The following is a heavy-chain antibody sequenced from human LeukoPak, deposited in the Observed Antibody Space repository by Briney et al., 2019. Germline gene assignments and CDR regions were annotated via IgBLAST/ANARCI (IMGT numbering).Heavy chain of an antibody. D-gene: IGHD3-22*01. CDR2: IYYSGST. CDR1: GGSMRSYY. V-gene: IGHV4-59*13. J-gene: IGHJ4*02. CDR3: ARSGQSDYFDSSGYSPFDY. Sequence: SETLSLTCTVSGGSMRSYYWSWIRQPPGKGLEWIGYIYYSGSTNYNPSLKSRVTISVDTSKNQFSLKLNSVTAADTAVYYCARSGQSDYFDSSGYSPFDYWGLGTLVTASS.